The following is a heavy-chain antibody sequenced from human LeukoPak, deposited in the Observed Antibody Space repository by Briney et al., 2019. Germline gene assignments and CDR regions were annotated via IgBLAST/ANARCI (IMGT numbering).Heavy chain of an antibody. D-gene: IGHD5-12*01. CDR2: INPDNGDT. J-gene: IGHJ4*02. V-gene: IGHV1-18*01. CDR3: ARGYSIIVPDY. CDR1: GYTFNNYG. Sequence: AAVKVSCKASGYTFNNYGISWVRRAPGQGREWMGWINPDNGDTKYAQKLQGRVTMTTDTSTSTAYMELRSLRSDDTAVYYCARGYSIIVPDYWGQGTLVTVPS.